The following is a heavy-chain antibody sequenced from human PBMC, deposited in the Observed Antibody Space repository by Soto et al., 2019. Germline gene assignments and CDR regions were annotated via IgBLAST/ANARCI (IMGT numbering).Heavy chain of an antibody. Sequence: GASVKGSCKGSGVTFTSAAMRCGRQARGERVEWRGGGVVGSGNTNYAQKSQERVTITRDMSTSTAYMELSSPTSEDTAVYYCAASYSTAMGAFDIWGQGTMVTVSS. J-gene: IGHJ3*02. V-gene: IGHV1-58*02. D-gene: IGHD5-18*01. CDR1: GVTFTSAA. CDR3: AASYSTAMGAFDI. CDR2: GVVGSGNT.